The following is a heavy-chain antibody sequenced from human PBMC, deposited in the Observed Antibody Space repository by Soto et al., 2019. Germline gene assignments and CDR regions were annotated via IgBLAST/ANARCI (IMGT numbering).Heavy chain of an antibody. CDR2: IGGSNSDR. CDR1: RFTFSDFA. J-gene: IGHJ5*01. D-gene: IGHD3-10*01. CDR3: AKDAVPYNGEWDWFDS. V-gene: IGHV3-23*01. Sequence: DVQGLESGGGLVQPGGSLLLSCAASRFTFSDFAMSWVRQVPGKGLDWVSSIGGSNSDRYYADSVQGRFTISRDNSRSTLYLQLDSRRDEGRAIDYCAKDAVPYNGEWDWFDSWGQGTLVIVSS.